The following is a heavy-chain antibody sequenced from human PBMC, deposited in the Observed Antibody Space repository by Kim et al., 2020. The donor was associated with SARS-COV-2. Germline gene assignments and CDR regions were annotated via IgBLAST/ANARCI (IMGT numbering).Heavy chain of an antibody. CDR2: GT. J-gene: IGHJ4*02. V-gene: IGHV1-2*02. D-gene: IGHD3-22*01. CDR3: ASRAYYDFDY. Sequence: GTNDAQKFQGRVTMTRDTSISTAYMELSRLRSDDTAVYYCASRAYYDFDYWGQGTLVTVSS.